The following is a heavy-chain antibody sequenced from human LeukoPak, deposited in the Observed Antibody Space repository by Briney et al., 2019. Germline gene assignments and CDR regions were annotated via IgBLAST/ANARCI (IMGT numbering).Heavy chain of an antibody. D-gene: IGHD3-16*01. CDR2: IDWDDDK. CDR3: ARTLKGGPVY. J-gene: IGHJ4*02. Sequence: SGPTLVNPTQTLTLTCTFSGFSLSTSGMCVSWIRQPPGKALEWLARIDWDDDKYYSTSLTTRLTTSKDPSKNQVVLTMTNMDPVDTATYYCARTLKGGPVYWGQGTLVTVSS. V-gene: IGHV2-70*11. CDR1: GFSLSTSGMC.